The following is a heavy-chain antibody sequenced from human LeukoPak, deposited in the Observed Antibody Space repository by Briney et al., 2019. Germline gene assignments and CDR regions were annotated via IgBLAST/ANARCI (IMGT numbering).Heavy chain of an antibody. Sequence: PGGSLRLSCAASGFTFSSYGTHWVRQASGKGLEWVAVIWYDGSNKYYADSVKGRFTISRDNSKNTLYLQMNSLRAEDTAVYYCAKDRRDYYYYYMDVWGKGTTVTVSS. CDR1: GFTFSSYG. CDR2: IWYDGSNK. V-gene: IGHV3-33*06. CDR3: AKDRRDYYYYYMDV. J-gene: IGHJ6*03.